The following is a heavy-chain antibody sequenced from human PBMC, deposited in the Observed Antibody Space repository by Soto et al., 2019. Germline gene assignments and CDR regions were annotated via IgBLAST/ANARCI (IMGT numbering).Heavy chain of an antibody. J-gene: IGHJ5*02. D-gene: IGHD3-10*01. CDR3: ARRSRWYYYGTASYYNLWLDP. CDR1: GGSISSGGYS. V-gene: IGHV4-30-2*03. CDR2: IYHSGST. Sequence: SETLSLTCAVSGGSISSGGYSWSWVRQPPGKGLEWIGYIYHSGSTYYNPSLKSRVTISVDTSKNQFSLKLRSVTAADTAVYYCARRSRWYYYGTASYYNLWLDPWGQGTLVTVSS.